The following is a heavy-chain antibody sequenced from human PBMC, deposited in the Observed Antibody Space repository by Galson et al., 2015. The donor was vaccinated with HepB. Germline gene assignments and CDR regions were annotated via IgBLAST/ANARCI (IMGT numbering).Heavy chain of an antibody. Sequence: SLRLSCAASGFAFSSPSMNWIRQAPGKGLEWSSSITNSGTYIHYADSVRGRLTVSRDNPKNALYLQMNSLRAEDTAVYYCARALVVRDHWYFDLWGRGTLVTVSS. J-gene: IGHJ2*01. CDR2: ITNSGTYI. CDR3: ARALVVRDHWYFDL. V-gene: IGHV3-21*01. D-gene: IGHD3-22*01. CDR1: GFAFSSPS.